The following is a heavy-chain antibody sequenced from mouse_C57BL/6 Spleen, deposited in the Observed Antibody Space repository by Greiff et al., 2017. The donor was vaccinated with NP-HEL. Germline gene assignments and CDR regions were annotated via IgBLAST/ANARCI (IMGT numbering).Heavy chain of an antibody. D-gene: IGHD1-1*01. J-gene: IGHJ1*03. Sequence: EVLLQQSGPELVKPGASVKISCKASGYTFTDYYMNWVKQSHGKSLEWIGDINPNNGGTSYNQKFKGKATLTVDKSSSTAYMELRSLTSEDSAVYYCARSRYGSSYWYFDVWGTGTTVTVSS. CDR3: ARSRYGSSYWYFDV. CDR1: GYTFTDYY. CDR2: INPNNGGT. V-gene: IGHV1-26*01.